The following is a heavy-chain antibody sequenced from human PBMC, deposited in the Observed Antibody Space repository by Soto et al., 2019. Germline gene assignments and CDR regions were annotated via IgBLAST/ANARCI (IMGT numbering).Heavy chain of an antibody. CDR1: GGSISSGDYY. D-gene: IGHD3-10*01. CDR2: IYYSGST. Sequence: PSETLSLTCTVSGGSISSGDYYWSWIRQPPGKGLEWIGYIYYSGSTYYNPSLKSRVTISVDTSKNQFSLKLSSVTAADTAVYYCARDHFGFGELAVYYYGMDVWGQGTTVTVSS. V-gene: IGHV4-30-4*01. CDR3: ARDHFGFGELAVYYYGMDV. J-gene: IGHJ6*02.